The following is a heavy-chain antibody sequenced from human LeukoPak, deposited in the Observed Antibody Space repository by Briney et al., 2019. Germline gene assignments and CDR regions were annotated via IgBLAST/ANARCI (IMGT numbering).Heavy chain of an antibody. V-gene: IGHV3-30*02. J-gene: IGHJ4*02. Sequence: GGSLRLSCAASGFTFSSYGMHWVRQAPGKGLEWVAFIRYDGSNKYYADSVKGRFTISRDNSKNTLYLQMNSLRADDTAVYYCATSRGYCSSTSCRDDYYFDYWGQGTLATVSS. CDR1: GFTFSSYG. D-gene: IGHD2-2*01. CDR2: IRYDGSNK. CDR3: ATSRGYCSSTSCRDDYYFDY.